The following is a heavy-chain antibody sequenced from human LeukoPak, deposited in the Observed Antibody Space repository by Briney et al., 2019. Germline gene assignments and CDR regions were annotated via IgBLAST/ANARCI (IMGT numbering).Heavy chain of an antibody. CDR2: IYYSGST. D-gene: IGHD6-13*01. CDR3: ARGGIAAVALIPLDY. CDR1: GGSVTSYY. J-gene: IGHJ4*02. Sequence: KTSETLSLTWSVSGGSVTSYYWSWSRQPPGKGLEWIGYIYYSGSTNYNPSLKSRVTIAVDTSKNPSFLKLSSASAADTAVYYCARGGIAAVALIPLDYWGQGTLVTVSS. V-gene: IGHV4-59*02.